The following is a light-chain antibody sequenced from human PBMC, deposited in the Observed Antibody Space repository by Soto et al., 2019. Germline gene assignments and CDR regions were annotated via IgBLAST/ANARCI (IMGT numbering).Light chain of an antibody. CDR1: QTVRNNY. V-gene: IGKV3-20*01. CDR3: QQYGSSPLT. J-gene: IGKJ4*01. CDR2: DAS. Sequence: EFVLTQSPGTLASSPGERATISSTASQTVRNNYLAWYQQKPGQAPRLLIYDASSRATGIPDRFSGGGSGIDFTLTISKLEPEDFAVYDGQQYGSSPLTFGGGTKVDIK.